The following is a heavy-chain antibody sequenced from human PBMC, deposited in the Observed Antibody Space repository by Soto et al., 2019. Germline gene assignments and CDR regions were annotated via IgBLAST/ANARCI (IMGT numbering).Heavy chain of an antibody. Sequence: GGSLRLSCAASGFTFNTYAMSWVRQAPGKGLEWVSAVSGSGYTTYYADSVKGRFTISRDNSKNTVYLQMHSLRAEDTAVYYCAKCIPAPGTPYHHGMDVWGQGTTVTVSS. J-gene: IGHJ6*02. CDR2: VSGSGYTT. V-gene: IGHV3-23*01. CDR3: AKCIPAPGTPYHHGMDV. CDR1: GFTFNTYA. D-gene: IGHD6-13*01.